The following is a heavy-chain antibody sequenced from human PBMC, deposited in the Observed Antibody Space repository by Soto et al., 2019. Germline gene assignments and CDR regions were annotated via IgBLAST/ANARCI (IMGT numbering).Heavy chain of an antibody. V-gene: IGHV4-39*01. J-gene: IGHJ4*02. CDR2: IYYSGST. Sequence: SETLSLTCTVSGGSISSGGYYWGWIRQPPGKGLEWIGSIYYSGSTYYNPSLKSRVTISVDTSKNQFSLKLSSVTAADTAVYYWASHALNGSGLIDYWGQGTLVTVSS. D-gene: IGHD6-19*01. CDR3: ASHALNGSGLIDY. CDR1: GGSISSGGYY.